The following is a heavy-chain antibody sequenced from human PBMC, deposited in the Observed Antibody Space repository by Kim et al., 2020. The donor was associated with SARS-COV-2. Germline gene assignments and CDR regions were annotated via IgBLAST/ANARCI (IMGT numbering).Heavy chain of an antibody. J-gene: IGHJ6*02. CDR3: ARDNKHYGDYYYYGMDV. D-gene: IGHD4-17*01. Sequence: VKGRFTISRDNSKNTLYLQMNSLRAEDTAVYYCARDNKHYGDYYYYGMDVWGQGTTVTVSS. V-gene: IGHV3-30*07.